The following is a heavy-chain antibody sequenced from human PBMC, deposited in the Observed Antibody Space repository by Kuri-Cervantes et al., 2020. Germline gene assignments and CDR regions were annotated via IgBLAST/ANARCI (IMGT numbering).Heavy chain of an antibody. V-gene: IGHV3-9*01. CDR3: AKVNYYGDYGGGLDY. CDR2: ISWNSGSI. Sequence: GGSLRLSCAASGFTFDDYAMHWVRQAPGKGLEWVSGISWNSGSIGYADSVKGRLTISRDNAKNSLYLQMNSLRAEDTALYYCAKVNYYGDYGGGLDYWGQGTLVTVSS. J-gene: IGHJ4*02. D-gene: IGHD4-17*01. CDR1: GFTFDDYA.